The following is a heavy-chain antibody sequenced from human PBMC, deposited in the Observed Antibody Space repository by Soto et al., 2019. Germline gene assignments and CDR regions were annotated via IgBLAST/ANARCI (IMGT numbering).Heavy chain of an antibody. J-gene: IGHJ5*02. V-gene: IGHV4-4*02. D-gene: IGHD1-20*01. Sequence: QVQLQESGPGLVKPSGTLSLTCAVSGGSISSSNWWSWVRQPPGKGLEWIGEIYHSGSTHYNPSPKSRATISPATSKSKFSLKLSSLTAADTAVYYCARVGIPASGWFAPCGQGAMVTVS. CDR3: ARVGIPASGWFAP. CDR2: IYHSGST. CDR1: GGSISSSNW.